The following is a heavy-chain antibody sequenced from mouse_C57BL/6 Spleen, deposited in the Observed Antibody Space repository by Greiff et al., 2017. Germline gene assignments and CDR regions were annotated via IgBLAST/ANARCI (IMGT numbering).Heavy chain of an antibody. Sequence: EVKLMESGGGLVQPGGSMKLSCAASGFTFSDAWMDWVRQSPEKGLEWVADIRNKANNHATYYAESVKGRFTISREDSKSSVDLQMNSLRAEDTGIYYCTRPGVDYAMDYWGQGTSVTVSS. CDR1: GFTFSDAW. CDR2: IRNKANNHAT. J-gene: IGHJ4*01. D-gene: IGHD1-1*01. V-gene: IGHV6-6*01. CDR3: TRPGVDYAMDY.